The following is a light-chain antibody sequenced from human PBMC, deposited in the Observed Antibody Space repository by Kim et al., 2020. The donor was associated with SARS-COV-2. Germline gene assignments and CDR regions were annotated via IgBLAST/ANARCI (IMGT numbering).Light chain of an antibody. CDR1: QRVGSTS. J-gene: IGKJ2*01. CDR2: GTF. V-gene: IGKV3-20*01. Sequence: PGERATLSCWASQRVGSTSLAWYQQKRGQAPRLLIYGTFKRATGIPDRFSGSGSETYFTLTISRLEPEDFAMYYCQHYAGSPPMYTFGQGTKLEI. CDR3: QHYAGSPPMYT.